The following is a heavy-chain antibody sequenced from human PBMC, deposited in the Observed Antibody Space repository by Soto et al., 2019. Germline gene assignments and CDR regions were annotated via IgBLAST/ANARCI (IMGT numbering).Heavy chain of an antibody. V-gene: IGHV4-39*01. D-gene: IGHD4-17*01. CDR3: ARRNDYGDYVFPVDY. CDR2: SYYSGST. CDR1: GGSISSSSYY. Sequence: QLQLQESGPGLVKPSETLSLTCTVSGGSISSSSYYWGWIRQPPGKGLEWIGSSYYSGSTYYNPSLKSRVTISVDTSKNQFSLKLSSVTAADTAVYYCARRNDYGDYVFPVDYWGQGTLVTVSS. J-gene: IGHJ4*02.